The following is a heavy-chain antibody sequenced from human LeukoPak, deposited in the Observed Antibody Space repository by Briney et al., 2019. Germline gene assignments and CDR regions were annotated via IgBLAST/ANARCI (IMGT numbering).Heavy chain of an antibody. CDR2: IKQDGSEK. CDR1: GFTFSNYW. Sequence: PGGSLRLSCAASGFTFSNYWMNWVRQAPGKGLEWVANIKQDGSEKYYVDSVKGRFTISRDNAKNSLYLQMNSLRAEDSAVYYCAREGDYGDRDYYYYYYMDVWGKGTTVTVSS. J-gene: IGHJ6*03. D-gene: IGHD4-17*01. V-gene: IGHV3-7*01. CDR3: AREGDYGDRDYYYYYYMDV.